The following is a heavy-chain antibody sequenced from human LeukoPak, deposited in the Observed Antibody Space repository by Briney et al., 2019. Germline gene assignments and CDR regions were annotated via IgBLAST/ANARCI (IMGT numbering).Heavy chain of an antibody. CDR3: ARGRGDYGGNTGFDY. Sequence: SVKVSCKASGGTFSSYAISWVRQAPGRGLEWMGGIIPIFGTANYAQKFQGRVTITTDESTSTAHMELSSLRSEDTAVYYCARGRGDYGGNTGFDYWGQGTLVTVSS. J-gene: IGHJ4*02. CDR1: GGTFSSYA. D-gene: IGHD4-23*01. V-gene: IGHV1-69*05. CDR2: IIPIFGTA.